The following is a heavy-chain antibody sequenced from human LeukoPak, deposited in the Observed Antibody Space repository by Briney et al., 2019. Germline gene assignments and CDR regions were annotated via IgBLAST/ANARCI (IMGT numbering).Heavy chain of an antibody. CDR3: TRDGGKRGNSAFDI. CDR2: SRNKANRHST. Sequence: GGSLRLSCAASGFTLSDQYMDWVRQAPGKGLEWIGRSRNKANRHSTEYAASVKGRFTISRDESGNLMYLQMNSLDIEDTAVYFCTRDGGKRGNSAFDIWGQGTEVTVSS. J-gene: IGHJ3*02. V-gene: IGHV3-72*01. D-gene: IGHD3-16*01. CDR1: GFTLSDQY.